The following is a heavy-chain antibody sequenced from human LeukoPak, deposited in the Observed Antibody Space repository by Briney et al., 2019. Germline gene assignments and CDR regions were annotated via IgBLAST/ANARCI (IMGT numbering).Heavy chain of an antibody. Sequence: PGGSLRLSCAASGFTFSSYSMNWVRQAPGKGLEWVSYISSGGSTIYYADSVKGRFTISRDNAKNSMFLQMNSLRDDDTAVYYCARDPALEYWGQGTLVTVSS. CDR2: ISSGGSTI. V-gene: IGHV3-48*02. J-gene: IGHJ4*02. CDR1: GFTFSSYS. CDR3: ARDPALEY.